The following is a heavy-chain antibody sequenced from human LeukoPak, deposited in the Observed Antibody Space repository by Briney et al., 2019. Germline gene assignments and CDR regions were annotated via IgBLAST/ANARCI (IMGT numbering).Heavy chain of an antibody. J-gene: IGHJ4*02. CDR1: DGAIAGYS. V-gene: IGHV4-59*01. CDR2: IYYNGDT. CDR3: ARETPPGIAVAGTFYLDY. D-gene: IGHD6-19*01. Sequence: SETLSLTCTVSDGAIAGYSWSWIRQAPGKGLEWIGYIYYNGDTKYNPSLQSRVTVSVDTSKNQFSLKLTSVTAADTAVYYCARETPPGIAVAGTFYLDYWGQGTLVTVSS.